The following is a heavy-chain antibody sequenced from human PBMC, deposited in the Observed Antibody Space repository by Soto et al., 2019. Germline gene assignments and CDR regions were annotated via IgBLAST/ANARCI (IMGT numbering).Heavy chain of an antibody. J-gene: IGHJ4*02. Sequence: LRLSCAASGFTFSNAWMSWVRQAPGKGLEWVGRIKSKTDGGTTDYAAPVKGRFTISRDDSKNTLYLQMNSLKTEDTAVYYCTTSLNYYDSSGYSNTDYWGQGTLVTVSS. CDR2: IKSKTDGGTT. CDR1: GFTFSNAW. CDR3: TTSLNYYDSSGYSNTDY. D-gene: IGHD3-22*01. V-gene: IGHV3-15*01.